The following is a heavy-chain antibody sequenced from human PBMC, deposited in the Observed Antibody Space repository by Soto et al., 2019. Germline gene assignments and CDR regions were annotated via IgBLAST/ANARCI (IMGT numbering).Heavy chain of an antibody. J-gene: IGHJ4*02. D-gene: IGHD2-8*02. V-gene: IGHV4-34*01. CDR3: ARDKITGLFDY. CDR2: ICHSGNT. CDR1: GGSFSGYD. Sequence: PSETLSLTCTVYGGSFSGYDWSWIRQPPGQGLEWIGYICHSGNTYYDPSLKSRVTISVDTSKNQFSLKLTSVTAADTAVYYCARDKITGLFDYWGQGTLVTVSS.